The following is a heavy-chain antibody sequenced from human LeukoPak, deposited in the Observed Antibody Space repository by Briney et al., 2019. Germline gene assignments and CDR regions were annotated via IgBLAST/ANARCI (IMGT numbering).Heavy chain of an antibody. CDR2: IYYSEST. CDR1: GGSISSSSYY. CDR3: ARGASGSFGP. J-gene: IGHJ5*02. D-gene: IGHD1-26*01. V-gene: IGHV4-39*07. Sequence: PSQTLSLTRTVSGGSISSSSYYSGWIRQPPGKGLEWIGSIYYSESTYYNPSLKSRVTISVDTSKNQFSLKLSSVTAADTAVYYCARGASGSFGPWGEGTLVTVSS.